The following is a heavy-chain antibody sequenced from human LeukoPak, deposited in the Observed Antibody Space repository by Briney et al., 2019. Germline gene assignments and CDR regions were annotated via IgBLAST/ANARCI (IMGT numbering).Heavy chain of an antibody. J-gene: IGHJ4*02. CDR3: ARDWYYGDGYFDY. CDR1: GYTFTGQY. CDR2: INPNSGGT. V-gene: IGHV1-2*02. D-gene: IGHD4-17*01. Sequence: ASVKVSCKTSGYTFTGQYLHWVRQAPGQGLEWMGWINPNSGGTKSAQKFQGRVIMTRDTSISTAYMELRSLSSDDTAVYYCARDWYYGDGYFDYWGQGTLVTVSS.